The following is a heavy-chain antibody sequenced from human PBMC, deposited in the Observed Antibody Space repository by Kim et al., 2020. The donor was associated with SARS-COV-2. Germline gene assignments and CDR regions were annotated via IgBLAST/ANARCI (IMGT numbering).Heavy chain of an antibody. CDR3: AKEPALSGPYGMDV. CDR2: ISWNSGSI. J-gene: IGHJ6*02. Sequence: GGSLRLSCAASGFTFDDYAMHWVRQAPGKGLEWVSGISWNSGSIGYADSVKGPFTISRDNAKNSLYLQMNSLRAEDTALYYCAKEPALSGPYGMDVWGQVTTVTVSS. V-gene: IGHV3-9*01. CDR1: GFTFDDYA. D-gene: IGHD3-10*01.